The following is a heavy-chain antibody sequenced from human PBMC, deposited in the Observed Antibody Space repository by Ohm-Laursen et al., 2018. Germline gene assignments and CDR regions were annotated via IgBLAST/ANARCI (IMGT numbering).Heavy chain of an antibody. CDR2: IKEDGSVK. D-gene: IGHD6-19*01. V-gene: IGHV3-7*01. J-gene: IGHJ4*02. CDR3: ARASSSIAVAGLDY. CDR1: GFTFSRYW. Sequence: SLRLSCTASGFTFSRYWMNWVRQASGKGLEGVANIKEDGSVKQYVDSVKGRFTISRDNAKNSLYLQMDSLRAEDTAVYYCARASSSIAVAGLDYWGQGTLVTVSS.